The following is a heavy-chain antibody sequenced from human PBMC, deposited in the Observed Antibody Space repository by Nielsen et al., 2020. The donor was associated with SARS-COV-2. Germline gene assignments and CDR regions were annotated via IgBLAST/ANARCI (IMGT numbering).Heavy chain of an antibody. V-gene: IGHV1-46*01. Sequence: SVKVSCKASGYTFTSYYMHWVRQAPGQGLEWMGIINPSGGSTSYAQKFQGRVTMTRDTSTSTVYMELSSLRYEDTAVYYCARDKGGDYDYVWGSYRYISNAFDIWGQGTMVTVSS. D-gene: IGHD3-16*02. J-gene: IGHJ3*02. CDR2: INPSGGST. CDR3: ARDKGGDYDYVWGSYRYISNAFDI. CDR1: GYTFTSYY.